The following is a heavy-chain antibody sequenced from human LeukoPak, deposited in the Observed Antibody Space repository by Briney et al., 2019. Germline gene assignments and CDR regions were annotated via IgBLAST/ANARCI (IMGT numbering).Heavy chain of an antibody. Sequence: SETLSLTCTVSGYSISSGYYWGWIRQPPGKGLGWIASIYHSGSTYYNPSLKSRVTISVDTSKNQFSLKLSSVTAADTAVYYCARFPMSGAAAGTVGFGYWGQGTLVTVSS. J-gene: IGHJ4*02. D-gene: IGHD6-13*01. CDR1: GYSISSGYY. CDR2: IYHSGST. CDR3: ARFPMSGAAAGTVGFGY. V-gene: IGHV4-38-2*02.